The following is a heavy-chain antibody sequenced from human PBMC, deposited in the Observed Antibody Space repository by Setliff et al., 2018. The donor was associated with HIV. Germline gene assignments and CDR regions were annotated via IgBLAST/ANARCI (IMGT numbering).Heavy chain of an antibody. CDR1: GYTFTNYD. D-gene: IGHD2-21*01. V-gene: IGHV1-8*02. CDR2: MTPNSGNT. J-gene: IGHJ5*02. Sequence: ASVKVSCKTSGYTFTNYDINWVRQAPGQGLEWMGWMTPNSGNTGSAQKFQGRVTMTRNTSINTVYMELSSLKSEDTAVYYCARDKSDIVGEVWLDPWGQGTLVTVSS. CDR3: ARDKSDIVGEVWLDP.